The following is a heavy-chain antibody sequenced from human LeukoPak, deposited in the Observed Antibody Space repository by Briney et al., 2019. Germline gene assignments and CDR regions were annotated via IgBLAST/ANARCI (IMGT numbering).Heavy chain of an antibody. J-gene: IGHJ5*02. CDR2: IHPGNSGT. V-gene: IGHV5-51*01. CDR3: ARHPTGFPNWFDP. CDR1: GYNFTNYW. Sequence: GESLKISCKGSGYNFTNYWIAWVRQMPGKDLEWMGSIHPGNSGTTYSPSFQGQVTLSADKSITTAYLQWSSLKASDTALYYCARHPTGFPNWFDPWGQGTLVTVSS. D-gene: IGHD1-14*01.